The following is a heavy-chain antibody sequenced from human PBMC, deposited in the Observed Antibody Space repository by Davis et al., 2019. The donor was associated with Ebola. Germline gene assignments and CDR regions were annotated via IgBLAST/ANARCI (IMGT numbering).Heavy chain of an antibody. CDR2: INWNGAST. Sequence: GGSLRLSCAASGFTFSSYAMTWVRQVPGKGLEWPSGINWNGASTGYADSVKGRFTISRDNSKNTLYLQMNSLRAEDTAVYYCAKSMVITDSYWGQGTLVTVSS. J-gene: IGHJ4*02. V-gene: IGHV3-20*04. D-gene: IGHD3-22*01. CDR3: AKSMVITDSY. CDR1: GFTFSSYA.